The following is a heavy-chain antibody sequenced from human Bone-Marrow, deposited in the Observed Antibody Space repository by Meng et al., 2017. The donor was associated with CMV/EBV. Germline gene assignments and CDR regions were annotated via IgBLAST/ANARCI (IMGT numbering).Heavy chain of an antibody. D-gene: IGHD6-13*01. CDR3: ARVGGSSSWRPYYYYYGMDV. CDR2: IRYDGSNK. Sequence: GESLKISCAVSGFTFRSYWMHWVRQAPGKGLEWVAFIRYDGSNKYYADSVKGRFTISRDNSKNTLYLQMNSLRAEDTAVYYCARVGGSSSWRPYYYYYGMDVWGQGTTVTFSS. V-gene: IGHV3-30*02. CDR1: GFTFRSYW. J-gene: IGHJ6*02.